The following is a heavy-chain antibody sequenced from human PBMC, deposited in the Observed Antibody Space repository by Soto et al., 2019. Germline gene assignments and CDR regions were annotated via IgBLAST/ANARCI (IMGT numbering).Heavy chain of an antibody. J-gene: IGHJ6*03. Sequence: QVQLVQSGAEVKKPGASVKVSCKASGYTFTSYYMHWVRQAPGQGLEWMGVINPSGGSTSYAQKCQGRVGMTRDTPTSTVYMELSSLRSEDTAVYYCASNAHYDFWSGYHLDYYYYMDVLGKGTTVTVSS. CDR1: GYTFTSYY. CDR2: INPSGGST. CDR3: ASNAHYDFWSGYHLDYYYYMDV. V-gene: IGHV1-46*03. D-gene: IGHD3-3*01.